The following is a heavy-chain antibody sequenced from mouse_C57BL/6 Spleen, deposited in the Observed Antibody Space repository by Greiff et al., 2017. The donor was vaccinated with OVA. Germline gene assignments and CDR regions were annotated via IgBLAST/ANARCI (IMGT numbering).Heavy chain of an antibody. V-gene: IGHV1-81*01. Sequence: VQLQQSGAELARPGASVKLSCKASGYTFTSYCISWVKQRPGQGLAWIGEIYPRSGNTYYTAKFKGKATLTADKSSSTAYMELRSLTSEDSAVYFCARENTVVAETYFDYWGQGTTLTVSS. CDR3: ARENTVVAETYFDY. CDR2: IYPRSGNT. CDR1: GYTFTSYC. D-gene: IGHD1-1*01. J-gene: IGHJ2*01.